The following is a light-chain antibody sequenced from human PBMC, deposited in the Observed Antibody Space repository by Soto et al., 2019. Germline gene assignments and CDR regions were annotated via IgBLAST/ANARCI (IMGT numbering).Light chain of an antibody. CDR1: QSVRNE. Sequence: EVVLRQSPATLSVSPGERATLSCRASQSVRNELGWYQQKPGQAPRLLIFDASNRATGIPARFSGSGSETDFTLTISSLEPEDFAVYYCQQRLSWPITFGQGTRLEIK. CDR3: QQRLSWPIT. CDR2: DAS. J-gene: IGKJ5*01. V-gene: IGKV3-11*01.